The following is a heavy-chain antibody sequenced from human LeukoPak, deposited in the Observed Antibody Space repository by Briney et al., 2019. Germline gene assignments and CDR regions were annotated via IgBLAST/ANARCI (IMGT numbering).Heavy chain of an antibody. D-gene: IGHD3-22*01. CDR1: GGSISAYY. J-gene: IGHJ4*02. V-gene: IGHV4-59*01. CDR3: ARGTYYYDNSGHYAHYSDS. CDR2: IYHSGSS. Sequence: SETLSLTCTVSGGSISAYYWSWIRQPPGKGLECIGYIYHSGSSYHNPSLKSRVTISLDTSKKQFSLKLSSVTAADTSVYYCARGTYYYDNSGHYAHYSDSWGQGTLVTVSS.